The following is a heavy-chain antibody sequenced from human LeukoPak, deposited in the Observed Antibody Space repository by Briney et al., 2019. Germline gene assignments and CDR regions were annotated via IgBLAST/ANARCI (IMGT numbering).Heavy chain of an antibody. CDR1: GGTFSSYA. D-gene: IGHD3-22*01. Sequence: SVKVSCKASGGTFSSYAISWVRQAPGQGLEWMGRIIPILGIANYAQKFQGRVTITADKSTSTAYMELSSLRSEDTAVYYCAYGYGSSGHPDYWGQGTLVTVSS. CDR2: IIPILGIA. CDR3: AYGYGSSGHPDY. J-gene: IGHJ4*02. V-gene: IGHV1-69*04.